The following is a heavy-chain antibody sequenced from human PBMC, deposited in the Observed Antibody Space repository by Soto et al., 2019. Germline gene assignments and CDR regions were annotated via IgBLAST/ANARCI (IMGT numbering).Heavy chain of an antibody. CDR2: IWYDGSNK. J-gene: IGHJ5*02. V-gene: IGHV3-33*01. Sequence: QVQLVESGGGVVQPGRSLRLSCAASGFTFSSRGMHWVRQAPGKGLEWVAVIWYDGSNKYYADSVKGRFTISRDNSKNTVYLQRNSLRAEDTAVYPCARWGDEKRFDIWGKGTLVTVSS. CDR3: ARWGDEKRFDI. D-gene: IGHD3-16*01. CDR1: GFTFSSRG.